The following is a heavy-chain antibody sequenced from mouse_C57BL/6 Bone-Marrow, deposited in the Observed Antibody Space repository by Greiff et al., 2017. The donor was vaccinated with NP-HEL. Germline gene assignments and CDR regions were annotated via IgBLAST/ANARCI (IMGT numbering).Heavy chain of an antibody. CDR3: ARRGYYGSSFTSYFDY. CDR1: GYTFTSYW. Sequence: QVQLKQPGAELVMPGASVKLSCKASGYTFTSYWMHWVKQRPGQGLEWIGELDPSDSYTNSNQKFKGKSPLTVDKSSSTAYMELSSLTSEDSAVYYCARRGYYGSSFTSYFDYWGQGTTLTVSS. CDR2: LDPSDSYT. V-gene: IGHV1-69*01. J-gene: IGHJ2*01. D-gene: IGHD1-1*01.